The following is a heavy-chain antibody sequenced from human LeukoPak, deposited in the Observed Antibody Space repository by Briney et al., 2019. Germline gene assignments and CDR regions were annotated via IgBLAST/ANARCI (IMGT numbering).Heavy chain of an antibody. Sequence: SETLSLTCTVSGGSISSGDYYWSWIRQPPGKGLEWIGYIYYSGSTYYNPSLKSRVTISVDTSKNQFSLKLSSVTAADTAVYYCARAKSPEWFDPWAREPWSPSPQ. CDR3: ARAKSPEWFDP. V-gene: IGHV4-30-4*01. CDR2: IYYSGST. D-gene: IGHD1-14*01. J-gene: IGHJ5*02. CDR1: GGSISSGDYY.